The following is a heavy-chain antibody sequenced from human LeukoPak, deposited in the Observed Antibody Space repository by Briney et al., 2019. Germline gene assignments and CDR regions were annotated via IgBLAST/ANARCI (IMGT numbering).Heavy chain of an antibody. V-gene: IGHV4-34*01. Sequence: SETLSLTCAVYGGSFSGYYWSWIRQPPGKGLEWIGEVNHSGSTNYNPSLKSRVTISVDTSKNQFSLKLSSVTAADTAVYYCARGGPYCSSTSCYPSNWFDPWGQGTLVTVSS. J-gene: IGHJ5*02. CDR3: ARGGPYCSSTSCYPSNWFDP. CDR2: VNHSGST. CDR1: GGSFSGYY. D-gene: IGHD2-2*01.